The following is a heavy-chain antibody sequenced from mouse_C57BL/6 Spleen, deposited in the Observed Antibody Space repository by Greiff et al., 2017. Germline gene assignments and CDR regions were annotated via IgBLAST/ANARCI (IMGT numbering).Heavy chain of an antibody. Sequence: VQLQQPGAELVKPGASVKLSCKASGYTFTSYWMHWVKQRPGRGLEWIGRIDPNSGGTKYNEKFKSKATLTVDKPSSTAYMQLSSLTSEDSAVYYCSFYYYGSSYYAMDYWGQGTSVTVSS. CDR1: GYTFTSYW. V-gene: IGHV1-72*01. CDR3: SFYYYGSSYYAMDY. CDR2: IDPNSGGT. J-gene: IGHJ4*01. D-gene: IGHD1-1*01.